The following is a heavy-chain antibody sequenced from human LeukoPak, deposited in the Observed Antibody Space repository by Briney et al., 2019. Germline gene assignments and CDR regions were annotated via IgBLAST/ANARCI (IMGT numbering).Heavy chain of an antibody. CDR2: INTNTGNP. D-gene: IGHD3-10*01. Sequence: ASVKVSCKASGYTFTSYAMNWVRQAPGQGLEWMGWINTNTGNPTYAQGFTGRFVFSLDTSVSTAYLQINSLKAEDTAVYYCARATTVLLWFGEFPPYYYYGMDVWGQGTTVTVSS. CDR3: ARATTVLLWFGEFPPYYYYGMDV. CDR1: GYTFTSYA. J-gene: IGHJ6*02. V-gene: IGHV7-4-1*02.